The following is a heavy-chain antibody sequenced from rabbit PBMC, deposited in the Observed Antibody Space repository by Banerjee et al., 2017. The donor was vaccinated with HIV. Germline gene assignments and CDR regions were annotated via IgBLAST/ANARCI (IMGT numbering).Heavy chain of an antibody. CDR3: ARGLVAGVFDL. D-gene: IGHD4-1*01. CDR1: GFSFSSSYY. CDR2: IYTSSGST. J-gene: IGHJ4*01. V-gene: IGHV1S45*01. Sequence: QEQLKETGGGLVQPGGSLTLTCTASGFSFSSSYYMCWVRQAPGKGLEWIACIYTSSGSTGYASWAKGRFTISLDNAQNTVFLQMTSLTVADTATYFCARGLVAGVFDLWGQGTLVTVS.